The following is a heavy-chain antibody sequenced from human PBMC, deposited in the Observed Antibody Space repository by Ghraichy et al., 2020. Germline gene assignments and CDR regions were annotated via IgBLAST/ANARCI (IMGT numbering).Heavy chain of an antibody. CDR3: ARRLELPSQYYFDY. D-gene: IGHD2-15*01. CDR1: GGSFSGYY. CDR2: INHSGST. J-gene: IGHJ4*01. Sequence: TLSLTCAVYGGSFSGYYWSWIRQPPGKGLEWIGEINHSGSTNYNPSLKSRVTISVDTSKNQFSLKLSSVTAADTAVYYCARRLELPSQYYFDYWGHGTLITVSS. V-gene: IGHV4-34*01.